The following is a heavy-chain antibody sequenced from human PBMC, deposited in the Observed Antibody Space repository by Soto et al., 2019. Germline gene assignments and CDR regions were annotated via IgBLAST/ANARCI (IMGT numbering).Heavy chain of an antibody. CDR1: GFTFSSYA. CDR3: AKDHMVEVYCSGGSCANWFDP. D-gene: IGHD2-15*01. J-gene: IGHJ5*02. CDR2: ISGSGGST. V-gene: IGHV3-23*01. Sequence: GGSLRLSCAASGFTFSSYAMSWVRQAPGKGLEWVSAISGSGGSTYYADSVKGRFTISRDNSKNTLYRQMNSLRAEDTAVYYCAKDHMVEVYCSGGSCANWFDPWGQGTLVTVSS.